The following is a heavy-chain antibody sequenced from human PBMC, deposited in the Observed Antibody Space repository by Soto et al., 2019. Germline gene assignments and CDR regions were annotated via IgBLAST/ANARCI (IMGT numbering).Heavy chain of an antibody. Sequence: QVQLQESGPGLVKPSQTLSLTCTVSGGSISSGDYYWSWIRQPPGKGLEWIGYIYYSGSTYYNPSLKSRVTISVDTSKNQFSLKLSYVTAADTAVYYCARVPLYSGYDFLAFDIWGQGTMVTVSS. CDR1: GGSISSGDYY. J-gene: IGHJ3*02. CDR3: ARVPLYSGYDFLAFDI. V-gene: IGHV4-30-4*01. D-gene: IGHD5-12*01. CDR2: IYYSGST.